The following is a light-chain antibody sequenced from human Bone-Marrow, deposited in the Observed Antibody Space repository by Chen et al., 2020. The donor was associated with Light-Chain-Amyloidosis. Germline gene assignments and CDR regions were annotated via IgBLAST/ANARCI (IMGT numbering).Light chain of an antibody. CDR1: QSVYGSDNRHY. CDR3: QQYCKLPIT. J-gene: IGKJ5*01. Sequence: DIVMTQSPVSLAVSLGERATINCKSSQSVYGSDNRHYLAWYQQKPGQPLKLLFYWASTRESGVPDRFSFSGSVTDFTLTISSLQAEDVAVYYCQQYCKLPITFGQGTRLEIK. V-gene: IGKV4-1*01. CDR2: WAS.